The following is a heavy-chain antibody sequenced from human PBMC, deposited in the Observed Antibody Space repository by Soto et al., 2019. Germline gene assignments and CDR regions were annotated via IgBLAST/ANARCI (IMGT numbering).Heavy chain of an antibody. V-gene: IGHV4-59*01. CDR2: IYYSGIT. CDR1: GGSISSYY. Sequence: QVQLQESGPGLVKPSETLSLTCTVSGGSISSYYWSWIRQPPGKGLEWIGYIYYSGITDYNPSLKSRVTISVDTSKSQCSLKLSSVTAADTAVYYCARGGGVYYFDYWGPGALVSVSS. J-gene: IGHJ4*02. CDR3: ARGGGVYYFDY. D-gene: IGHD2-8*02.